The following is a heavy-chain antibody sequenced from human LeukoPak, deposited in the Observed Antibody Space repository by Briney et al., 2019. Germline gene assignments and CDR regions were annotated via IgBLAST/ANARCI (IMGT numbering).Heavy chain of an antibody. CDR2: INPNSGGT. D-gene: IGHD2-2*01. CDR1: GYTFTGYY. Sequence: GASVTVSCKASGYTFTGYYMHWVRQAPGQGLEWMGWINPNSGGTNYAQKFQGRVTMTRDTSISTAYMELSRLRSDDTAVYYCARDRLVVVPAATHNWFDPWGQGTLVTVSS. V-gene: IGHV1-2*02. J-gene: IGHJ5*02. CDR3: ARDRLVVVPAATHNWFDP.